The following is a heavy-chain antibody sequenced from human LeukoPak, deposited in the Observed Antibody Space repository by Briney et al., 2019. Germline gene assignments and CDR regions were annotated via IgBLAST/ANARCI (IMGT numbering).Heavy chain of an antibody. CDR1: GFTVSNNY. V-gene: IGHV3-66*01. CDR2: IYSGGTT. D-gene: IGHD5/OR15-5a*01. CDR3: ARAPRLGLAGMFDY. J-gene: IGHJ4*02. Sequence: PGGSLRLSCAASGFTVSNNYMSWVRQAPGKGLEWVSVIYSGGTTFYADSVKGRFTISRDDSQNTLYLQMNSLRAEDTAVYYCARAPRLGLAGMFDYWGQGTLVTVSS.